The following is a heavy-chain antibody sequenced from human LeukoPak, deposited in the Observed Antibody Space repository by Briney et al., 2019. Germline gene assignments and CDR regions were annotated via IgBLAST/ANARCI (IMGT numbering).Heavy chain of an antibody. CDR3: AREGLRNVHNPLGY. D-gene: IGHD5-24*01. Sequence: PSETLSLTCAVYGGSLSVYYWTWVRQPPGKGLEWIGEIKQSERTNYNPSLRSRVTISIDTSKNQFSLKLTSVTAADTAVYYCAREGLRNVHNPLGYWGQGTLVTVPS. CDR2: IKQSERT. J-gene: IGHJ4*02. V-gene: IGHV4-34*01. CDR1: GGSLSVYY.